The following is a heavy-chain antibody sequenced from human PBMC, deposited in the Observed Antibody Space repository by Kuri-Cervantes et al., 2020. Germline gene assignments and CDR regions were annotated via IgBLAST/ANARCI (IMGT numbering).Heavy chain of an antibody. CDR2: IKQDGSEK. Sequence: GESLKISCAASGFTFSDYYMSWIRQAPGKGLEWVANIKQDGSEKYYVDSVKGRFTISRDNAKNSLYLQMNSLRAEDTAVYYCAKDSYWGQGTLVTVSS. V-gene: IGHV3-7*01. CDR3: AKDSY. CDR1: GFTFSDYY. J-gene: IGHJ4*02.